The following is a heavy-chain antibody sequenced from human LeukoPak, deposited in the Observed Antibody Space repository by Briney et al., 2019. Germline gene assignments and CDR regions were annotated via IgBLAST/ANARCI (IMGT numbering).Heavy chain of an antibody. CDR3: ARNRATNDY. Sequence: GGSLRLSCTASGFTFKNYRMTWLRPAPGKGLEWVASMKDDGNEIQYVDSVKGRFTISRDNAKNSLYLQMNNLRAEDTAVYYCARNRATNDYWGQGTLVTVSS. V-gene: IGHV3-7*01. CDR1: GFTFKNYR. D-gene: IGHD1-26*01. CDR2: MKDDGNEI. J-gene: IGHJ4*02.